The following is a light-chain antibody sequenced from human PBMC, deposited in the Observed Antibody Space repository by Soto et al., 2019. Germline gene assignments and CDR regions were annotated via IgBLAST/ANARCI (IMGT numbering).Light chain of an antibody. CDR1: QSVSNY. Sequence: EILLTQSPATLSLSPGERATLSCSASQSVSNYLAWYQQKPGQAPRLLIYDASNRATGIPARFSGSGSGTEFTLSISSLQSEDSAVYYCQQYNNWPPITFGQGTRLEIK. CDR3: QQYNNWPPIT. CDR2: DAS. J-gene: IGKJ5*01. V-gene: IGKV3-11*01.